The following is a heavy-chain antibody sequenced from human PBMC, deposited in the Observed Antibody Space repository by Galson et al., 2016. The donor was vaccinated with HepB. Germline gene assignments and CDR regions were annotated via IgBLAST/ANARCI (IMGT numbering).Heavy chain of an antibody. D-gene: IGHD1-7*01. CDR3: ARDLGIIGTTRGAFEP. J-gene: IGHJ3*01. Sequence: TLSLTCTVSGGSISSGIYYWSWIRQPAGKGLEWIGRIYTSGSTFYNASLKRRVTMSIDTSKNQFSLKLSAVTAADTAVYFCARDLGIIGTTRGAFEPWGHGTLVTVSS. CDR2: IYTSGST. V-gene: IGHV4-61*02. CDR1: GGSISSGIYY.